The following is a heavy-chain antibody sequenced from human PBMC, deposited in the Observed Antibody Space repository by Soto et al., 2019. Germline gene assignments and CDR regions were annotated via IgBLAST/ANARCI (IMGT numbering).Heavy chain of an antibody. D-gene: IGHD3-10*02. Sequence: QVTLRESGPYLVKPTQTLTLTCTFSGFSLTTYGVGVGWVRQRPGKALKWLAIMYWDNDQYFCPSLKDRLTISNDTSTNQVVLTMTSMDPVDTATYFCAHFVRTFDVWGHATVVTVSS. V-gene: IGHV2-5*09. CDR1: GFSLTTYGVG. J-gene: IGHJ3*01. CDR2: MYWDNDQ. CDR3: AHFVRTFDV.